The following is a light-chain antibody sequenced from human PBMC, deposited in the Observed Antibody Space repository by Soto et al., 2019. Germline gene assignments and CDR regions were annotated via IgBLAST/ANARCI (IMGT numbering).Light chain of an antibody. CDR3: QQLNSFPWT. J-gene: IGKJ1*01. CDR1: QGISRY. CDR2: AAS. V-gene: IGKV1-9*01. Sequence: IQLTQSPSSLSASVGDRVTITCRASQGISRYLAWYQQKPGEAPKLLIYAASTLQTRVPSRFSGSGSGTDFTLTISSLQPEDFATYYCQQLNSFPWTFGQGSTVEIK.